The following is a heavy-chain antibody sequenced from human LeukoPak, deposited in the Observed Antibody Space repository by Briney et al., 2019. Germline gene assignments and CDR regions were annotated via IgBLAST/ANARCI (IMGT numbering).Heavy chain of an antibody. J-gene: IGHJ5*02. D-gene: IGHD1-26*01. Sequence: GGSLRLSCAASGFTFSNYWMSWVRQAPGKGLEWVSYISSSSSTIYYADSVKGRFTISRDNAKNSLYLQMNSLRAADTAVYYCARAGELLPSAWFDPWGQGTLVTVS. V-gene: IGHV3-48*01. CDR1: GFTFSNYW. CDR3: ARAGELLPSAWFDP. CDR2: ISSSSSTI.